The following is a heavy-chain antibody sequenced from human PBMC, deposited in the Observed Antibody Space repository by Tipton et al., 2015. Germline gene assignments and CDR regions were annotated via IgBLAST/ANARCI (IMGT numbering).Heavy chain of an antibody. Sequence: SLRLSCAASGFTFTGDSMNWVRQAPGKGLEWVSFISPSSRYIYYGDSVKGRFTISRDNRRNSLYLHMNSLRVEDTAVYYCARSPQDPAVDYWGQGTLVSVSS. J-gene: IGHJ4*02. CDR3: ARSPQDPAVDY. CDR2: ISPSSRYI. CDR1: GFTFTGDS. V-gene: IGHV3-21*01.